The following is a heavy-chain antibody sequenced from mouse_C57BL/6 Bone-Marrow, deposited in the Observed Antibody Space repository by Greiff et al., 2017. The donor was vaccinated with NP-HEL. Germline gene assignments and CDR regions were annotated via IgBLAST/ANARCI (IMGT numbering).Heavy chain of an antibody. Sequence: EVQLQESGPELVKPGASVKIPCKASGYTFTDYNMDWVKQSHGKSLEWIGDINPNNGGTIYNQKFKGKATLTVDKSSSTAYMELRSLTSEDTAVYYCARRYRGCAYWGQGTLVTVSA. CDR2: INPNNGGT. J-gene: IGHJ3*01. CDR3: ARRYRGCAY. CDR1: GYTFTDYN. D-gene: IGHD2-14*01. V-gene: IGHV1-18*01.